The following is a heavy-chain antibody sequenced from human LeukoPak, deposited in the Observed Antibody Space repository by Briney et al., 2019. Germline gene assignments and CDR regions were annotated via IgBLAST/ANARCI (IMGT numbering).Heavy chain of an antibody. J-gene: IGHJ4*02. V-gene: IGHV1-8*03. CDR3: ARFGGGATKDDLLDY. D-gene: IGHD3-16*01. CDR1: GYIFTTYD. CDR2: MNPNTGNT. Sequence: ASVKVSCKASGYIFTTYDINWVRLAPGQGLEWMAWMNPNTGNTGFAQKFQGRVTVSRNTDISTAYMELNSLRSEDTAVYYCARFGGGATKDDLLDYWGQGTLVTVSS.